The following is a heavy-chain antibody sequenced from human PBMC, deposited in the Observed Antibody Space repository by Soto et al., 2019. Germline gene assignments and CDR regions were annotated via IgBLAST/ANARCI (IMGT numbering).Heavy chain of an antibody. J-gene: IGHJ6*02. D-gene: IGHD3-3*01. CDR2: IWYDGSNK. CDR1: GFTFSSYG. Sequence: SLRLSCAASGFTFSSYGMHWVRQAPGKGLEWVAVIWYDGSNKYYADSVKGRFTISGDNSKNTLYLQMNSLRAEDTAVYYCARYGPLRFLEWLPGYYGMDVWGQGTTVTVYS. CDR3: ARYGPLRFLEWLPGYYGMDV. V-gene: IGHV3-33*01.